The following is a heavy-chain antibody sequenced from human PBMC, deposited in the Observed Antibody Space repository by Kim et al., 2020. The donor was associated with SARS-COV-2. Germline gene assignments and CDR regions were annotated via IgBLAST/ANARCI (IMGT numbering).Heavy chain of an antibody. CDR1: GFTFSDYY. J-gene: IGHJ4*02. CDR2: ISGASSTI. V-gene: IGHV3-11*01. D-gene: IGHD3-22*01. CDR3: ARRLGDYDSSGYYPYYLDS. Sequence: GGSLRLSCAASGFTFSDYYMTWIRQAPGKGLEWVSYISGASSTINYADSVKGRFTISRDNAKSSVYPQMNSLRVEDTAVYYCARRLGDYDSSGYYPYYLDSWGQGTLVTVSS.